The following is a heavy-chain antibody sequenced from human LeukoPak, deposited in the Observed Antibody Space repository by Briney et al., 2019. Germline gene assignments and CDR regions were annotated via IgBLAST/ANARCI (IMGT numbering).Heavy chain of an antibody. Sequence: ASVKVSCKASGYTFTSYGISWVRQAPGQGLEWMGWISAYNGNTNYAQKLQGRVTMTTDTSTSTAYMGLRSLRSDDTAVYYCARDADYYGSGSPFDYWGQGTLVTVSS. V-gene: IGHV1-18*01. CDR1: GYTFTSYG. CDR2: ISAYNGNT. J-gene: IGHJ4*02. D-gene: IGHD3-10*01. CDR3: ARDADYYGSGSPFDY.